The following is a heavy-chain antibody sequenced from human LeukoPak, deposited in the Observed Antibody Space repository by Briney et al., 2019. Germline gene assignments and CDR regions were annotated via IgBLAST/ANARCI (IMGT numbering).Heavy chain of an antibody. J-gene: IGHJ4*02. Sequence: SVTVSCKASGFTFTSSAVQWVRQARGQRLEWIGWIVVGSGNTNYAQKFQERVTITRDMSTSTAYMELSSLRSEDTAVYYCAAVDTAMVDFDYWGQGTLVTVSS. D-gene: IGHD5-18*01. CDR2: IVVGSGNT. CDR3: AAVDTAMVDFDY. CDR1: GFTFTSSA. V-gene: IGHV1-58*01.